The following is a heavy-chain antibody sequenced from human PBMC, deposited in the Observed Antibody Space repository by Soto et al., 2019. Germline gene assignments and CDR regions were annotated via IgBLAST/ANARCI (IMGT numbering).Heavy chain of an antibody. CDR2: ISGSGSST. V-gene: IGHV3-23*01. J-gene: IGHJ4*02. D-gene: IGHD3-10*01. Sequence: PGGSLRLSCAASGFPFSGYAINWVRQAPGKGLEWVSIISGSGSSTNYADSVKGRFTISRDNSRDTVYLQMTSLRHEDTAVYFCAKGGASAAVLDFWGPGTLVTVSS. CDR3: AKGGASAAVLDF. CDR1: GFPFSGYA.